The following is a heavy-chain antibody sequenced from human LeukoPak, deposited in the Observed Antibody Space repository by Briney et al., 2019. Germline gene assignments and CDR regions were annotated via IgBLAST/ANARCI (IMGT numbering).Heavy chain of an antibody. J-gene: IGHJ4*02. CDR3: AREPGTGRAAAGIDY. CDR1: GGSISSYY. V-gene: IGHV4-59*01. D-gene: IGHD6-13*01. CDR2: IYYSGST. Sequence: SETLSLTCTVSGGSISSYYWSWIRQPPGKGLEWIGYIYYSGSTNYNPSLKSRVTISVDTSKNQFSLKLSSVTAADTAVYYCAREPGTGRAAAGIDYWGQGTLVTVSS.